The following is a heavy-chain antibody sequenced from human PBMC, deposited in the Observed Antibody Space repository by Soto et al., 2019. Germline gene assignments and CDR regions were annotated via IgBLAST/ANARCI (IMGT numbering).Heavy chain of an antibody. V-gene: IGHV4-4*07. J-gene: IGHJ5*02. CDR2: IYTSGST. Sequence: SEALSISCTVSVGSISVYDLSWIRQPAGKGLEWIGRIYTSGSTNYNPSLKSRVTMSVDTSKNQFSLKMTSVTAADTAVYYCATANWSHHYFDPWGQGTLVTVSS. CDR1: VGSISVYD. CDR3: ATANWSHHYFDP. D-gene: IGHD1-1*01.